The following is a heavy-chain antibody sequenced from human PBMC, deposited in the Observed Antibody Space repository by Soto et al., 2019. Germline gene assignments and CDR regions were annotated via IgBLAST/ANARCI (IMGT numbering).Heavy chain of an antibody. V-gene: IGHV3-9*01. J-gene: IGHJ4*02. CDR2: ISWNSGSI. Sequence: GGSLRLSCAASGFTFDDYAMHWVRQAPGKGLEWVSGISWNSGSIGYADSVKGRFTISRDNAKNSLYLQMNSLRAEDTALYYCAKRASTDARYYFDSWGQGTSVTVSS. CDR3: AKRASTDARYYFDS. D-gene: IGHD1-1*01. CDR1: GFTFDDYA.